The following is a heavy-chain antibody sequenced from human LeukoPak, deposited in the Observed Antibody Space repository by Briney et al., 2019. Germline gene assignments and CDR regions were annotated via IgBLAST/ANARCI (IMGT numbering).Heavy chain of an antibody. CDR3: ARGLPLRFLEWLPIDY. CDR1: GFTFSSYA. Sequence: GGSLRLSCAASGFTFSSYAMSWVRQAPGKGLEWVSAISGSGGSTYYADSVKGRFTISRDNSKNTLYLQMNSLRDEDTAVYYCARGLPLRFLEWLPIDYWGQGTLVTVSS. J-gene: IGHJ4*02. D-gene: IGHD3-3*01. CDR2: ISGSGGST. V-gene: IGHV3-23*01.